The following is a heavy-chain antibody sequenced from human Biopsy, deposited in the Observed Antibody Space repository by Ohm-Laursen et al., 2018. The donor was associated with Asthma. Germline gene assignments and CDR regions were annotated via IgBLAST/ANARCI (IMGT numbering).Heavy chain of an antibody. CDR2: INSVFGTT. Sequence: SVKVSCNSLGGTFNTYVIGWGRQAPGQGLEWMGGINSVFGTTTYPQKFQDRVTITADDSTSTVYMELSSLRSEDTAVYYCARKAGSCISRTCYSLDFWGQGTLVTISS. CDR1: GGTFNTYV. J-gene: IGHJ4*02. V-gene: IGHV1-69*13. D-gene: IGHD2-2*01. CDR3: ARKAGSCISRTCYSLDF.